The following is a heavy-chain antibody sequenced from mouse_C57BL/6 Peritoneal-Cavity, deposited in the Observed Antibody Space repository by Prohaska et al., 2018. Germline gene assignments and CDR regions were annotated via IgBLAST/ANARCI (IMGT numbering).Heavy chain of an antibody. D-gene: IGHD1-1*01. CDR1: GYTFTDYY. CDR3: ARNSGSYYGSSDWDFDV. CDR2: IYPGSGNT. V-gene: IGHV1-84*01. Sequence: QIQLQQSGPELVKPGASVKISCKASGYTFTDYYINWVKQRHGQGLEWIGWIYPGSGNTKYNEKFKGKATLTVDTSSSTAYMQLSSLTSEDSAVYFCARNSGSYYGSSDWDFDVWGTGTTVTVSS. J-gene: IGHJ1*03.